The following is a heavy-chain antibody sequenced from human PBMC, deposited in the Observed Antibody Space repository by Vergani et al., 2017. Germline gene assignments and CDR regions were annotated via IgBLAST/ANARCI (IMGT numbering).Heavy chain of an antibody. CDR3: ALWAVDTAMVTDAFDI. Sequence: QVQLQQWGAGLLKPSETLSLTCAVYGGSFSGYYWSWIRQPPGKGLEWIGEINHSGSTNYNPSLKSRVTISVDTSKNQFSLKLSSVTAADTAVYYCALWAVDTAMVTDAFDIWDQGRMVTVSS. V-gene: IGHV4-34*01. D-gene: IGHD5-18*01. J-gene: IGHJ3*02. CDR2: INHSGST. CDR1: GGSFSGYY.